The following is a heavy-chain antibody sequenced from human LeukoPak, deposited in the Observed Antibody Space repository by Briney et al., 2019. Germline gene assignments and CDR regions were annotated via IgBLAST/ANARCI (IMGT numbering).Heavy chain of an antibody. CDR3: ARLSTSVAGGDH. V-gene: IGHV3-7*01. Sequence: GGSLRPSCTASGFSFSTSWMSWVRQTPGKGLEWVANIKKDGSEEYYVDSVKTRFTISRDNAKNSLYLQLNSLIVEDTAVYYCARLSTSVAGGDHWGQGTLVTVSS. CDR2: IKKDGSEE. CDR1: GFSFSTSW. D-gene: IGHD6-19*01. J-gene: IGHJ4*02.